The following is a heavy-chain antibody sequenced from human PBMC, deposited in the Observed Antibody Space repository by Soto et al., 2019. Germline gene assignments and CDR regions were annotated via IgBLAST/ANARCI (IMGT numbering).Heavy chain of an antibody. CDR2: IGPESGAT. Sequence: ASVKVSCKASGYSFIGYGLSWVRQAPEQGPEWMGEIGPESGATRYAQKFQGRVTMTRDMSITTVYMELNNLSPDDTAVYYCGRGRSGQIVVFYWGQGTPVTVSS. CDR3: GRGRSGQIVVFY. V-gene: IGHV1-2*02. J-gene: IGHJ4*02. D-gene: IGHD5-12*01. CDR1: GYSFIGYG.